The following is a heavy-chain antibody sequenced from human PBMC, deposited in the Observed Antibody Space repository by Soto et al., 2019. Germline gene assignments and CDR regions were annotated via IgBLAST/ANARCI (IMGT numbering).Heavy chain of an antibody. V-gene: IGHV3-21*06. CDR1: SSPFT. Sequence: SSPFTLNWVRQAPGKGLEWLSSISDDSSYIDYADSLRGRFTVSRDNARNSLYLQIDSLGVEDTAVYYCATPYYFNHWGPGTLVTVS. CDR2: ISDDSSYI. CDR3: ATPYYFNH. D-gene: IGHD3-16*01. J-gene: IGHJ1*01.